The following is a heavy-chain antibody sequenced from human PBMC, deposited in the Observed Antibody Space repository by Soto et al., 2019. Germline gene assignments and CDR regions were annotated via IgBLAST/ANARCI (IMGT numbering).Heavy chain of an antibody. D-gene: IGHD3-3*01. CDR3: ARVSYDFWSGYLSRDYYYMDV. Sequence: SETLSLTCTVSGGSISSGGYYWSWIRQHPGKGLEWIGYIYYSGSTYYNPSLKSRVTISVDTSKNQFSLKLSSVTAADTAVYYCARVSYDFWSGYLSRDYYYMDVWGKGTTVTVSS. J-gene: IGHJ6*03. CDR1: GGSISSGGYY. V-gene: IGHV4-31*03. CDR2: IYYSGST.